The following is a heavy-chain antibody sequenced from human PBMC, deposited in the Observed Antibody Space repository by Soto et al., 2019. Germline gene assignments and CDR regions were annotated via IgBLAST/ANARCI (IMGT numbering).Heavy chain of an antibody. CDR3: ARRVDEGAEYFQH. Sequence: EVQLVQSGAEVKKPGESLRISCKGSGYSFTSYWISWVRQMPGKGVEWMGRIDPSDSYTNYSPSFQGDVTISADKSISTAYLQWSSLKASDTAMFYCARRVDEGAEYFQHWGQGTLVTVSS. CDR1: GYSFTSYW. CDR2: IDPSDSYT. V-gene: IGHV5-10-1*03. J-gene: IGHJ1*01. D-gene: IGHD2-15*01.